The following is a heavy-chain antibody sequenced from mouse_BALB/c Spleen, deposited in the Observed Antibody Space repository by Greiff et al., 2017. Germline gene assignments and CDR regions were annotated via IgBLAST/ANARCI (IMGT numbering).Heavy chain of an antibody. D-gene: IGHD2-14*01. CDR2: IWSGGST. Sequence: QVQLKESGPGLVQPSQSLFITCTVSGFSLTSYGVHWVRQSPGKGLEWLGVIWSGGSTDYNAAFISRLSISKDNSKSQVFFKMNSLQANDTAIYYCARNAGRYDWFAYWGQGTLVTVSA. CDR3: ARNAGRYDWFAY. CDR1: GFSLTSYG. J-gene: IGHJ3*01. V-gene: IGHV2-2*02.